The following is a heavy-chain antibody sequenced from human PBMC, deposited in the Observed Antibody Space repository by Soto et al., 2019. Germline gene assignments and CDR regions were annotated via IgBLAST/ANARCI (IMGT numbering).Heavy chain of an antibody. J-gene: IGHJ5*02. CDR3: ALPPERISTWSDP. CDR1: GGTFSSYA. CDR2: IIPIFGTA. Sequence: SVKVSCKASGGTFSSYAVSRVRQAPGQGLEWMGGIIPIFGTANYAQKFQGRVTITADESTSTAYMELSSLRSEDTAVYYCALPPERISTWSDPGGQGTLVPVSP. D-gene: IGHD3-3*02. V-gene: IGHV1-69*13.